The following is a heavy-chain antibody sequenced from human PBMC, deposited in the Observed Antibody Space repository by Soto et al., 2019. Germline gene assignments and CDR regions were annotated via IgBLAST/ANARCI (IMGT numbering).Heavy chain of an antibody. J-gene: IGHJ4*02. CDR1: GHTISTGGYS. D-gene: IGHD2-2*01. CDR2: TYHSGNP. CDR3: ARGTYALYVGYVGP. Sequence: PSDTLSLPCAFSGHTISTGGYSWAWIRQPPGKALECIGYTYHSGNPYYNPSLKSRVIISVDTSKNQFSLKLSSVTAADTAVYYCARGTYALYVGYVGPWGEGNLVSVGS. V-gene: IGHV4-30-2*01.